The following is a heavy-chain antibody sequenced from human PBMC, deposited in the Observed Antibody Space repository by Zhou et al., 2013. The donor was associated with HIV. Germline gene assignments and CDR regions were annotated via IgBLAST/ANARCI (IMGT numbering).Heavy chain of an antibody. D-gene: IGHD2-8*02. CDR3: ARDGGYCSGDICYSQIMDV. CDR1: GGTFTNYD. J-gene: IGHJ6*04. Sequence: QVQLVQSGAEVKKPGSSVKVSCKASGGTFTNYDISWVRQAPGQGLEWMGGIIPIFGRANYAQNFQDRITITADKSTTTAYMELNSLRSDDTAVYFCARDGGYCSGDICYSQIMDVWGKGTAVSVSS. V-gene: IGHV1-69*14. CDR2: IIPIFGRA.